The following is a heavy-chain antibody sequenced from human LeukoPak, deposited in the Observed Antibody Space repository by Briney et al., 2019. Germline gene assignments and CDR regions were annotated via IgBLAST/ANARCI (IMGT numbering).Heavy chain of an antibody. CDR1: GFTFSSYA. J-gene: IGHJ4*02. D-gene: IGHD6-13*01. V-gene: IGHV3-23*01. CDR2: IYSGGTT. Sequence: PGGSLRLSCAASGFTFSSYAMSWVRQAPGKGLEWVSLIYSGGTTYYADSVRGRFTISRDNSKNTLYLQMNSLRAEDTAVYYCARDIEAAAGYGFDYWGQGTLVIVSS. CDR3: ARDIEAAAGYGFDY.